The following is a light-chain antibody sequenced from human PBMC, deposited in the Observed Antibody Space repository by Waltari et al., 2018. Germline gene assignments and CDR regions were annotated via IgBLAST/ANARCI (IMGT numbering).Light chain of an antibody. CDR2: KVT. Sequence: DIVMTQTPLSLPVTPREPPSISCSSSQSLLHSNGNTYLHWYLQKPGQSPRLLIYKVTNRESGVPDRFSGSGSGTDFTLKISRVEPEDVGVYYCMQSTKDPRTFGQGTKVEIK. V-gene: IGKV2D-29*02. CDR3: MQSTKDPRT. CDR1: QSLLHSNGNTY. J-gene: IGKJ1*01.